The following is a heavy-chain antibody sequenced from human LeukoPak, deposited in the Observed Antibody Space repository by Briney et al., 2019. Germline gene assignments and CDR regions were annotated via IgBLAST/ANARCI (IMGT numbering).Heavy chain of an antibody. J-gene: IGHJ4*02. Sequence: SETLSLTCTVSGGSVSSTTYYWGWIRQPPGKGLEWIGSLYYSVSTHYNPSLKSRVTISVDTSKNQFSLKLSSVTAADTAVYYCARSVGRELLWFGELLDWGQGTLVTVSS. CDR1: GGSVSSTTYY. V-gene: IGHV4-39*07. D-gene: IGHD3-10*01. CDR3: ARSVGRELLWFGELLD. CDR2: LYYSVST.